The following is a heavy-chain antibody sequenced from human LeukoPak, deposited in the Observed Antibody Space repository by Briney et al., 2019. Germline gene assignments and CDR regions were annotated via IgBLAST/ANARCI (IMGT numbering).Heavy chain of an antibody. Sequence: SVKVSCKASGGTFSSYAISWVRQAPGQGLEWMGGIIPIFGTANYAQKFQGRVTITTDESTSTAYMELSSLRSEDTAVYYCARGLDIVVVPAIAGAFDIWGQGTMVTVSS. D-gene: IGHD2-2*03. CDR3: ARGLDIVVVPAIAGAFDI. V-gene: IGHV1-69*05. CDR1: GGTFSSYA. J-gene: IGHJ3*02. CDR2: IIPIFGTA.